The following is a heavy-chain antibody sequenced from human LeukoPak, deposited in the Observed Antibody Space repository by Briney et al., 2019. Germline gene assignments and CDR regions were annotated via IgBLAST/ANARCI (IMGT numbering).Heavy chain of an antibody. CDR1: GFTFSSYG. V-gene: IGHV3-30*18. CDR3: AKYRYSSSWEVLDC. D-gene: IGHD6-6*01. J-gene: IGHJ4*02. CDR2: ISYDGSNK. Sequence: GGSLRLSCAASGFTFSSYGMHWVRQAPGKGLEWVAVISYDGSNKYYADSVKGRFTISRDNSRNTLYLHMNSLRAEDTAVYYCAKYRYSSSWEVLDCWGQGTLVTVSS.